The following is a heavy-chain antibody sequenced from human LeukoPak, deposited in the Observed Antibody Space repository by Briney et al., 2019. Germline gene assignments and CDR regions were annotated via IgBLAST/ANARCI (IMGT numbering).Heavy chain of an antibody. Sequence: GGSLRLSCAASGFTFSKAWMSWVRQAPGKGLEWVAVISYDGSNKYYADSVKGRFTISRDNSKNTLYLQMNSLRAEDTAVYYCAKETGESTLYYYYGMDVWGKGTTVTVSS. D-gene: IGHD3-10*01. CDR3: AKETGESTLYYYYGMDV. CDR2: ISYDGSNK. V-gene: IGHV3-30*18. CDR1: GFTFSKAW. J-gene: IGHJ6*04.